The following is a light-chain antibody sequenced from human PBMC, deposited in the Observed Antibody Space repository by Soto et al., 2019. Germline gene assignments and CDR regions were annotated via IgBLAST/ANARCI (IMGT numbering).Light chain of an antibody. CDR2: DAS. Sequence: DIQMTQSPSSLSASVGDRVTITCQASQDISNYLNWYQQKPGKAPKLLHYDASNLETGVPSRFSGSGSGTDFTFTISSLQPEDIATYYCQQYDNLPPKLTFGGGTKVEIK. CDR3: QQYDNLPPKLT. J-gene: IGKJ4*01. CDR1: QDISNY. V-gene: IGKV1-33*01.